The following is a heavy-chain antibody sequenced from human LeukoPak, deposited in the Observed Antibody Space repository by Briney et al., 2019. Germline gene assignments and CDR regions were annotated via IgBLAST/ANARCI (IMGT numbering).Heavy chain of an antibody. Sequence: SETLSLTCTVSGGSISSYYWSWIRQPPGKGLEWIGYIYYSGSTNYNPSLKSRVTISVDTSKNQFSLKLSSVTAADTAVYYCAGSFPLVGAILEPTAFDPWGQGTLVTVSS. CDR2: IYYSGST. D-gene: IGHD1-26*01. CDR3: AGSFPLVGAILEPTAFDP. CDR1: GGSISSYY. V-gene: IGHV4-59*01. J-gene: IGHJ5*02.